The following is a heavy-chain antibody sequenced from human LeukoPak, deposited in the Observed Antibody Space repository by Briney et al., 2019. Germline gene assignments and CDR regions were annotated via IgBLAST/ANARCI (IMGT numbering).Heavy chain of an antibody. CDR2: ISGSGGST. CDR1: GFTFSSYA. CDR3: AKNRYYYDSSGYYYSGYYFDY. J-gene: IGHJ4*02. D-gene: IGHD3-22*01. Sequence: GGSLRLSCAASGFTFSSYAMSWVRQAPGKGLGWVSAISGSGGSTYYADSVKGRFTISRDNSKNTLYLQMNSLRAEDAAVYYCAKNRYYYDSSGYYYSGYYFDYWGQGTLVTVSS. V-gene: IGHV3-23*01.